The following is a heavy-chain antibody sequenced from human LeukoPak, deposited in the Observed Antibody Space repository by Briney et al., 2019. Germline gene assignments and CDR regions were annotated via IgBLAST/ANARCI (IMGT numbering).Heavy chain of an antibody. V-gene: IGHV3-66*01. Sequence: GGSLRLSCAASGFTVSSNYMSWVRQAPGKGLEWVSVIYSGGSVYYADSVKGRFTISRDNSKNTLYLQMNSLRAEDTAVYYCAREIPTDYGGNSVDYWGQGTLVTVSS. CDR1: GFTVSSNY. CDR3: AREIPTDYGGNSVDY. J-gene: IGHJ4*02. CDR2: IYSGGSV. D-gene: IGHD4-23*01.